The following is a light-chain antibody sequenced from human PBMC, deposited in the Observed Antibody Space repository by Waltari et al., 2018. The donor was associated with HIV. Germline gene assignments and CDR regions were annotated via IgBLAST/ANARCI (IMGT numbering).Light chain of an antibody. Sequence: QSVLTQPPSVSGAPGQRVTISCTGSSSNIGAGYQVHWYQQLPGPAPKLLIYGNSNRPSGVPDRFSGSKSVTSASLAITALQAEDEADYHCQSYDSSLSGYVFGTGTKVTVL. V-gene: IGLV1-40*01. CDR2: GNS. CDR1: SSNIGAGYQ. CDR3: QSYDSSLSGYV. J-gene: IGLJ1*01.